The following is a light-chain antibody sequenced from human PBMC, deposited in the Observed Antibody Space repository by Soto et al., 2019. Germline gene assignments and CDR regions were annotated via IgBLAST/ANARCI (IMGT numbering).Light chain of an antibody. CDR2: DAS. Sequence: IQMTQSPSSLSASVGDRVTITCQASQDISNYLNWYQQKPGKVPKLLIYDASNLETGVPSRFSGSRYGTDFTFNISSLQPEDIATYYCQQYDNPPLTFGGGTKVDIK. CDR3: QQYDNPPLT. J-gene: IGKJ4*01. CDR1: QDISNY. V-gene: IGKV1-33*01.